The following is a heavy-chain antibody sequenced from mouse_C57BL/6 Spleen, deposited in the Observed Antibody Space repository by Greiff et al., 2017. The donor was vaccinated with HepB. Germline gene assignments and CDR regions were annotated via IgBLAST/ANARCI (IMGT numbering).Heavy chain of an antibody. D-gene: IGHD1-1*01. V-gene: IGHV1-80*01. CDR1: GYAFSSYW. CDR3: ARYGSSYGWYFDV. Sequence: VQLQQSGAELVKPGASVKISCKASGYAFSSYWMNWVKQRPGKGLEWIGQIYPGDGDTNYNGKFKGKATLTADKSSSTAYMQLSSLTSEDSAVYFCARYGSSYGWYFDVWGTGTTVTVSS. CDR2: IYPGDGDT. J-gene: IGHJ1*03.